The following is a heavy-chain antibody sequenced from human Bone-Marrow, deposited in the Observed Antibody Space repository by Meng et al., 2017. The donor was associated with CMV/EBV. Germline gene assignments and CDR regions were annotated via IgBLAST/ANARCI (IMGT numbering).Heavy chain of an antibody. CDR3: ARDIVVVPAAIRDGNYYYGMDV. J-gene: IGHJ6*02. D-gene: IGHD2-2*02. CDR2: ISYDGSNK. V-gene: IGHV3-30-3*01. CDR1: GFTFSSYA. Sequence: GGSLRLSCAASGFTFSSYAMHWVRQAPGKGLEWVAVISYDGSNKYYADSVKGRFTISRDNSKNTLYLQMNSLRAEDTAVYYCARDIVVVPAAIRDGNYYYGMDVWGQGTTVTVSS.